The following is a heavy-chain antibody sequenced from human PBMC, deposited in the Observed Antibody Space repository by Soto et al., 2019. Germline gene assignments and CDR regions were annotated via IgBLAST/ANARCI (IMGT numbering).Heavy chain of an antibody. V-gene: IGHV3-11*01. Sequence: QVQLVESGGGLVKPGGSLRLSCAASGFTFSDHYMSWIRQTPGKGLEWVSYISDSGKTIYYADSVKGRFTISRDNAHNSLYLQINSLRVEDTAVYYCAGPGPNYVDFSDLWGQGALVTVSS. CDR1: GFTFSDHY. D-gene: IGHD4-17*01. CDR3: AGPGPNYVDFSDL. CDR2: ISDSGKTI. J-gene: IGHJ5*02.